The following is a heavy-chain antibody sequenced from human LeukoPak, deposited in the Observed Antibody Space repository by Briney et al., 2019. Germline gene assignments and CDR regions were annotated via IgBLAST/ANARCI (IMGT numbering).Heavy chain of an antibody. CDR3: AGTTAVGYCSSTSCYKRPFDY. D-gene: IGHD2-2*02. V-gene: IGHV4-59*01. CDR2: IYYSGST. J-gene: IGHJ4*02. CDR1: GGSFSGYY. Sequence: NSSETLSLTCAVYGGSFSGYYWSWIRQPPGKGLEWIGYIYYSGSTNYNPSLKSRVTISVDTSKNQFSLKLSSVTAADTAVYYCAGTTAVGYCSSTSCYKRPFDYWGQGTLVTVSS.